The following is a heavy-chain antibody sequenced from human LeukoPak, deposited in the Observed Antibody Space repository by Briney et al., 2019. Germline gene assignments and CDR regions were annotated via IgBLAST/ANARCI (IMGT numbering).Heavy chain of an antibody. CDR1: GGTFSSYA. J-gene: IGHJ6*02. CDR2: IIPILGIA. Sequence: GASVKVSCKASGGTFSSYAISWVRQAPGQGLEWMGRIIPILGIANYAQKFQGRVTITADKSTSTAYMELSSLRSEDTAVYYCARWVATNGEGYYYGMDVWGQGTTVTVSS. V-gene: IGHV1-69*04. CDR3: ARWVATNGEGYYYGMDV. D-gene: IGHD2-8*01.